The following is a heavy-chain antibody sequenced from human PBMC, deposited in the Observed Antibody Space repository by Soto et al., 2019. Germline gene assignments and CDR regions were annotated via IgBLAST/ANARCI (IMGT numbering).Heavy chain of an antibody. D-gene: IGHD3-16*01. V-gene: IGHV1-8*01. J-gene: IGHJ5*02. CDR1: GYSFTNND. CDR2: MNPGSGDT. Sequence: ASVKVSCKASGYSFTNNDVTWVRQATGQGLEWMGWMNPGSGDTGYAQKFQGRVTMTRDISIATAYMELSGLRSDDTAIYYCARMATFGSLNWFDPWGQGTLVTVSS. CDR3: ARMATFGSLNWFDP.